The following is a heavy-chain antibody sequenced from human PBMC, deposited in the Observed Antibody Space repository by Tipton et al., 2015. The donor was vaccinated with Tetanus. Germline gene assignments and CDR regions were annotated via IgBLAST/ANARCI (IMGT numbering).Heavy chain of an antibody. CDR1: GASISSNTYY. CDR2: VSYSGST. Sequence: TLSLTCTVSGASISSNTYYWGWIRQPPGKGLEWIASVSYSGSTYYNPSLKSRVTMSLDTSKHRFSVRLTSVTAADTAVYYCARGGRDAYNNPLGAFDVWGRGTTVTVSS. D-gene: IGHD5-24*01. CDR3: ARGGRDAYNNPLGAFDV. J-gene: IGHJ3*01. V-gene: IGHV4-39*01.